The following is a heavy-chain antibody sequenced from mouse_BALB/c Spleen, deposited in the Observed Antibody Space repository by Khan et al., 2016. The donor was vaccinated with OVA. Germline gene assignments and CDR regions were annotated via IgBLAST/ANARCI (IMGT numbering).Heavy chain of an antibody. CDR3: ARTARIKY. D-gene: IGHD1-2*01. V-gene: IGHV3-2*02. CDR1: AYSITSGYG. J-gene: IGHJ2*01. Sequence: EVQLQVPGLGLVKPSQSLSLTCTSIAYSITSGYGWNWIRQFPGNKLEWLGYISYSASTNYNPSLKSRISITRDTSKNQFFLQLNSVTTEDTATYYCARTARIKYWGQGTTLTVSS. CDR2: ISYSAST.